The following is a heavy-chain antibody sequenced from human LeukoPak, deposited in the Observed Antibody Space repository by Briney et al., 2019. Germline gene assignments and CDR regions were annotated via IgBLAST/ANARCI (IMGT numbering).Heavy chain of an antibody. D-gene: IGHD2/OR15-2a*01. J-gene: IGHJ6*03. CDR2: ISWNSDKI. CDR3: AKGGIHRGYYFYYMDV. V-gene: IGHV3-9*01. Sequence: GRSLRLSCAASGFTFDDYAMHWVRQAPGKGLEWVSGISWNSDKIGYADSVKGRFTISRDNAKNSLYLQMNSLRPEDTALYYCAKGGIHRGYYFYYMDVWGKGTTVTVSS. CDR1: GFTFDDYA.